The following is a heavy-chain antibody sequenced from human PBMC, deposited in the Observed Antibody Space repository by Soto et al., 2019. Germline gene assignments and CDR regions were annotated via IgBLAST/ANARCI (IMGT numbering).Heavy chain of an antibody. CDR1: GGTFRSYA. J-gene: IGHJ4*02. CDR2: IIPIFGTA. Sequence: QVQLVQSGAEVKKPGSSVKVSCKASGGTFRSYAISWVQQAPGQGLEWMGGIIPIFGTANYAQKFQGRVTITADESTSTAYMELSSLRSEDTAVYYCARDTPFGVVRNWGQGTLVTVSS. CDR3: ARDTPFGVVRN. D-gene: IGHD3-3*01. V-gene: IGHV1-69*01.